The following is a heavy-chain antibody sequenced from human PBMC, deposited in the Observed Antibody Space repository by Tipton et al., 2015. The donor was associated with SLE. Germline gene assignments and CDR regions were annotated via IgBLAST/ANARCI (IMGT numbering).Heavy chain of an antibody. CDR3: AKALGVVGGYNYYGMDV. V-gene: IGHV3-48*01. D-gene: IGHD1-26*01. CDR2: ISSSSSTI. Sequence: SLRLSCAASGFTFSSYSMNWVRQAPGKGLEWVSYISSSSSTIYYADSVKGRFTISRDNAKNSLYLQMNSLRAEDTAVYYCAKALGVVGGYNYYGMDVWGQGTTVTVSS. J-gene: IGHJ6*02. CDR1: GFTFSSYS.